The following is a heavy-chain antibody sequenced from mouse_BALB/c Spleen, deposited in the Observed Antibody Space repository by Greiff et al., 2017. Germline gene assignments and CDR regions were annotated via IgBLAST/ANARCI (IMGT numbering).Heavy chain of an antibody. Sequence: EVKLVESGGGLVKPGGSLKLSCAASGFTFSSYAMSWVRQTPEKRLEWVASISDGGSYTYYPDSVKGRFTISRDNAKNNLYLQMSSLKSEDTAMYYCARGYRYALYAMDYWGQGTSVTVSS. CDR2: ISDGGSYT. CDR1: GFTFSSYA. D-gene: IGHD2-14*01. V-gene: IGHV5-6*03. J-gene: IGHJ4*01. CDR3: ARGYRYALYAMDY.